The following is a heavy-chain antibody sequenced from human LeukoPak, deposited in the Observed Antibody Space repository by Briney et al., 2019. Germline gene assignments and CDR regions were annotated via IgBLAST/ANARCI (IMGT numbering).Heavy chain of an antibody. CDR3: THPAYYYGLDV. D-gene: IGHD6-25*01. Sequence: GGSLKLSCAASRFTFSVSAIHWVRQASGKGLEWVGRIKTKADNYATAYDASVKGRFTISRDDSKNTAYLQMNSLKIEDTAVYYCTHPAYYYGLDVWGKGTTVTVSS. CDR2: IKTKADNYAT. J-gene: IGHJ6*04. CDR1: RFTFSVSA. V-gene: IGHV3-73*01.